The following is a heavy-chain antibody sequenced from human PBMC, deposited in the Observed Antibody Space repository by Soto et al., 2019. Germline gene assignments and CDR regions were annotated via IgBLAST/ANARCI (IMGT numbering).Heavy chain of an antibody. V-gene: IGHV5-51*01. CDR2: IYPGDSDT. Sequence: PGESLKISCKGSGYRFPSYWIAWVRRTPGKGLEWMGIIYPGDSDTIYNPSFQGQVTFSADKSTSTAYLHWSSLKASDTAIYYCARQGSNGAYYYYGMDVWGQGTTVTVSS. CDR3: ARQGSNGAYYYYGMDV. D-gene: IGHD2-2*01. CDR1: GYRFPSYW. J-gene: IGHJ6*02.